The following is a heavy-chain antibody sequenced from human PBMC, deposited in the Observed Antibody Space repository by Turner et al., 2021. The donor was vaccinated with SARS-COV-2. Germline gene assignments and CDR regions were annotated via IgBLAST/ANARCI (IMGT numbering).Heavy chain of an antibody. CDR2: VNPSGTT. D-gene: IGHD3-3*01. CDR1: GGSLSGYY. V-gene: IGHV4-34*01. CDR3: ARGDDPRKSGVV. Sequence: QVQLQQLRAGPMKPSETLSLICAVNGGSLSGYYLTWIRQPQGKGLEWIGEVNPSGTTYNNPSIKSRVSMSVDTSKNQFSLKLNSVTAAETAFYYCARGDDPRKSGVVWGQGTLVTVSS. J-gene: IGHJ4*02.